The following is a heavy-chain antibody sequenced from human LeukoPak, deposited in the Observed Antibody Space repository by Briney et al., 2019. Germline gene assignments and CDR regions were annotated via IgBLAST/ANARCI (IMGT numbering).Heavy chain of an antibody. D-gene: IGHD3-3*01. CDR1: GGSISSYY. CDR2: IYTSGST. Sequence: SETLSLTCTVSGGSISSYYWSWIRQPAGKGLEWIGRIYTSGSTNYNPSLKSRVTMSVDTSKNQFSLKLSSVTAADTAVYYCAGEKDFGYDFWSGYYGGWFDPWGQGTLVTVSS. J-gene: IGHJ5*02. V-gene: IGHV4-4*07. CDR3: AGEKDFGYDFWSGYYGGWFDP.